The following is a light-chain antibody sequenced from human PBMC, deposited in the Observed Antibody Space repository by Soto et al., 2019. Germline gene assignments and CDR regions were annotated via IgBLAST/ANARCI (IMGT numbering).Light chain of an antibody. J-gene: IGLJ1*01. V-gene: IGLV3-21*04. CDR2: YDS. Sequence: SYELTQPPSVSVAPGKTARITWGGNNIGSKSVHWYQQKPGQAPVLVIYYDSDRPSGIPERFSGSNSGNTATLTISRVEAGDEADYYCQVWDSSSDHPDYVFGTGTKVTVL. CDR1: NIGSKS. CDR3: QVWDSSSDHPDYV.